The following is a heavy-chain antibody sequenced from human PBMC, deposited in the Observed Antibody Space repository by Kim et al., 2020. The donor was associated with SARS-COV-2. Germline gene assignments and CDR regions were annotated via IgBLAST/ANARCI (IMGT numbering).Heavy chain of an antibody. CDR3: ARQRYGDFDY. CDR1: GGSLNHFY. Sequence: SETLSLTCTVSGGSLNHFYWSWIRQPPGKGLEWIGYIYYTGFTDYKPSLKSRVTISLDSSKNQFSLNLRSVTAADTAVYYCARQRYGDFDYWGYGTLVTVSS. CDR2: IYYTGFT. D-gene: IGHD4-17*01. V-gene: IGHV4-59*08. J-gene: IGHJ4*01.